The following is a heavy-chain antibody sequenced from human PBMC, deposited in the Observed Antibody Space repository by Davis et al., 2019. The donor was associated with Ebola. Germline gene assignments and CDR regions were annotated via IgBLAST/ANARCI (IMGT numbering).Heavy chain of an antibody. J-gene: IGHJ6*02. V-gene: IGHV4-34*01. CDR3: ARFPGRGYYYGMDV. CDR2: INHSGST. D-gene: IGHD1-14*01. Sequence: GSLRLSCAVYGGSFSGYYWSWIRQPPGKGLEWIGEINHSGSTNYNPSLKSRVTISVDTSKNQFSLKLSSVTAADTAVYYCARFPGRGYYYGMDVWGQGTTVTVSS. CDR1: GGSFSGYY.